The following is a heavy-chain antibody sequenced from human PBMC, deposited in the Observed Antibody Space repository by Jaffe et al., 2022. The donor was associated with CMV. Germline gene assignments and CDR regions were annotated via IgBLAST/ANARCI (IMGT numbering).Heavy chain of an antibody. CDR1: GFSLSTSGVG. J-gene: IGHJ3*02. CDR3: AHTTRYGPMELELRRGAFDI. D-gene: IGHD1-7*01. Sequence: QITLKESGPTLVKPTQTLTLTCTFSGFSLSTSGVGVGWIRQPPGKALEWLALIYWNDDKRYSPSLKSRLTITKDTSKNQVVLTMTNMDPVDTATYYCAHTTRYGPMELELRRGAFDIWGQGTMVTVSS. V-gene: IGHV2-5*01. CDR2: IYWNDDK.